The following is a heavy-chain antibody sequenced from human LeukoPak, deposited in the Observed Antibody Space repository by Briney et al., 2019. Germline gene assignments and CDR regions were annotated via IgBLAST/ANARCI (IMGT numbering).Heavy chain of an antibody. J-gene: IGHJ4*02. Sequence: SETLSLTCTVSGGSISSGRYYWSWIRQPAGKGLEWIGRVSTTGSTNYNPSLKSRVTISVDTSKNQFSLELTSVTAADTAVYYCARSRYDASGYHPSRGRYFDYWGQGTLVTVSS. CDR1: GGSISSGRYY. V-gene: IGHV4-61*02. CDR2: VSTTGST. CDR3: ARSRYDASGYHPSRGRYFDY. D-gene: IGHD3-22*01.